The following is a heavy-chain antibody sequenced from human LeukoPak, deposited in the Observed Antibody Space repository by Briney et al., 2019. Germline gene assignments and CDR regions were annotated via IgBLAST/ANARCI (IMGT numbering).Heavy chain of an antibody. CDR1: GGSISSGSYY. CDR3: AEDSDLRRYYI. V-gene: IGHV4-61*02. D-gene: IGHD4-23*01. J-gene: IGHJ4*02. CDR2: IYTSGST. Sequence: PSQTLSLTCTVSGGSISSGSYYWSWIRQPAGKGLEWIGRIYTSGSTNYNPSLKSRVTISVDTSKNQFSLKLSSVTAADTAVYYCAEDSDLRRYYIWGQGTLVTVSS.